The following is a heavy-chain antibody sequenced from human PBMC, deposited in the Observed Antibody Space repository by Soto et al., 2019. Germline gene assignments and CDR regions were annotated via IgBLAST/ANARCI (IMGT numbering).Heavy chain of an antibody. CDR3: ARRQSSPWFDP. V-gene: IGHV4-39*01. CDR1: GGSIRSSSYY. D-gene: IGHD2-15*01. Sequence: QLQLQESGPGLVKPSETLSLTCTVSGGSIRSSSYYWGWIRQPPGKGLEWIGNIYYSGSTYYNPSLKRRVTISVDTSKNQFSLKLSSVTAADTAVYYCARRQSSPWFDPWGQGTLVTVSS. J-gene: IGHJ5*02. CDR2: IYYSGST.